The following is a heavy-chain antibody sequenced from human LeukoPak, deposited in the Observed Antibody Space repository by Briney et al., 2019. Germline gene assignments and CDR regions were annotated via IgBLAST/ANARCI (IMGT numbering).Heavy chain of an antibody. CDR3: ARGEDEQWLSPGGY. J-gene: IGHJ4*02. D-gene: IGHD6-19*01. CDR2: IIPIFGTA. CDR1: GGTFSSYA. Sequence: ASVKVSCKASGGTFSSYAINWVRQAPGQGLEWMGGIIPIFGTANYAQKFQDRVTITADESTNTAYMELSSLRSEDTAVYFCARGEDEQWLSPGGYWGQGTQVIVSS. V-gene: IGHV1-69*13.